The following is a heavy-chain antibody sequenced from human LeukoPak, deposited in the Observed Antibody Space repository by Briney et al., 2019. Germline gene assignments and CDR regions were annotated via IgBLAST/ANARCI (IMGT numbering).Heavy chain of an antibody. CDR2: IYPGDSDT. CDR1: GYTFTSYW. Sequence: GESLKIYCKGSGYTFTSYWIGWVRQMPGKGLEWMGIIYPGDSDTRYRPSFQGQVTTSADKSISTAYLQWSSLKASDTAMYYCALYFDTYYFDYWGQGTLVTVSS. CDR3: ALYFDTYYFDY. V-gene: IGHV5-51*01. J-gene: IGHJ4*02. D-gene: IGHD2-2*02.